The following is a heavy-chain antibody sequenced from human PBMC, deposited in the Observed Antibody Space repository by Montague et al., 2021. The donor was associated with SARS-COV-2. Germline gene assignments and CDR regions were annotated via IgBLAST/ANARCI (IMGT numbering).Heavy chain of an antibody. CDR1: SDSINTSY. V-gene: IGHV4-59*01. CDR2: VYYSGRR. D-gene: IGHD1-14*01. CDR3: VRADRRDPDTPHPYYYKGMDL. Sequence: SETLSLTCTVSSDSINTSYWAWIRQPPGKGLEWIGYVYYSGRRSYNSSLKSRVTISVDTSKNQVSLNLRSVTAADTAVYFCVRADRRDPDTPHPYYYKGMDLWGQGTTVTVSS. J-gene: IGHJ6*02.